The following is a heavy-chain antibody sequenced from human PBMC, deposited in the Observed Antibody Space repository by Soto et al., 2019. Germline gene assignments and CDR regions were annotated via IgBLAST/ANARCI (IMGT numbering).Heavy chain of an antibody. CDR3: ARVYYGMDV. CDR2: TRNKANSYTT. D-gene: IGHD2-8*01. J-gene: IGHJ6*02. CDR1: GFTFSDHY. V-gene: IGHV3-72*01. Sequence: EVPLVESGGGLVQPGGSLRLSCAASGFTFSDHYMDWVRQAPGKGLEWVGRTRNKANSYTTEYAASVKGRFTISRDDSKNSLYLQMNSLKTEDTAVYYCARVYYGMDVWGQGTTVTVSS.